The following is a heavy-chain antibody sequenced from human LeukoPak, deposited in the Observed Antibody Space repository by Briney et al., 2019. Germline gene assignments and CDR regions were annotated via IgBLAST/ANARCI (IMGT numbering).Heavy chain of an antibody. CDR1: GDSINSGGYY. D-gene: IGHD3-22*01. CDR2: IYYSGST. CDR3: ARAAMIVVALDY. V-gene: IGHV4-31*03. J-gene: IGHJ4*02. Sequence: SETLSLTCNVSGDSINSGGYYWRWIRQPAGKGLEWIGYIYYSGSTYYNLSLKSRVTISVDTSKNQFSLKLSSVTAADTAVYYCARAAMIVVALDYWGQGTLVTVSS.